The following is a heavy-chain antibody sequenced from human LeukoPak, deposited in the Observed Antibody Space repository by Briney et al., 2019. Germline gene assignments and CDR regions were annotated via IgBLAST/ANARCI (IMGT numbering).Heavy chain of an antibody. V-gene: IGHV4-39*01. J-gene: IGHJ5*02. Sequence: SETLSLTCTVSGGSISSSSYYWGWIRQPPGKGLEWIGSIYYSGSTYYNPSLKSRVTISVDTSKNQFSLKLSSVTAADTAVYYCARRVSSSSWWGPGWFDPWGQGTLVTVSS. D-gene: IGHD6-13*01. CDR3: ARRVSSSSWWGPGWFDP. CDR2: IYYSGST. CDR1: GGSISSSSYY.